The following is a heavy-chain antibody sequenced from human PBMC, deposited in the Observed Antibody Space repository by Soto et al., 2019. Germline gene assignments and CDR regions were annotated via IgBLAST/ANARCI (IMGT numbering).Heavy chain of an antibody. Sequence: EVPLVESGGGLVQPGGSLRLSCAVSGFTFSRYWMSWVRQAPGKGLEWVANIKEDGSEKYYGDSAEGRFTISRDNAKNSLYLQMNSLTVEDTAVYYCVRGGLTGDYWGQGTLVTVSS. D-gene: IGHD3-10*01. V-gene: IGHV3-7*01. J-gene: IGHJ4*02. CDR2: IKEDGSEK. CDR1: GFTFSRYW. CDR3: VRGGLTGDY.